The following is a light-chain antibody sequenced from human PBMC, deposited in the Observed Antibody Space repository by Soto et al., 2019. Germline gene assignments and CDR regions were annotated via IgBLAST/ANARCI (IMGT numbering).Light chain of an antibody. J-gene: IGLJ2*01. CDR1: SSNIGAGYD. CDR2: GNN. V-gene: IGLV1-40*01. CDR3: QSYDISLSGSRV. Sequence: HSVLTQPPSVSGAPGQRVTISCTGSSSNIGAGYDVHWYQQLPGTAPKLLIYGNNNRPSGVPDRFSGSQSGTSASLAITGLQAEDEADYYCQSYDISLSGSRVFGGGTKLTVL.